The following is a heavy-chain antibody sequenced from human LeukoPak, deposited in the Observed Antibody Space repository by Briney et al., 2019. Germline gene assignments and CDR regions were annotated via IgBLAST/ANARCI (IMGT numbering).Heavy chain of an antibody. CDR1: GFTFSTYA. CDR2: ISGSGGST. J-gene: IGHJ5*02. Sequence: GGSLRLSCAASGFTFSTYAMSWVRQAPGKGLEWVSAISGSGGSTYYADSVKGRFTISRDNSKNTLYLQMNSLRAEDTAVYYCAKGGAYSYGYYDWFDPWGQGTLVTVSS. V-gene: IGHV3-23*01. D-gene: IGHD5-18*01. CDR3: AKGGAYSYGYYDWFDP.